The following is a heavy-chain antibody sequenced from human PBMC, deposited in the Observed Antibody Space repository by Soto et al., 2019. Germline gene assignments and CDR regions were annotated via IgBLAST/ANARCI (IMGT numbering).Heavy chain of an antibody. D-gene: IGHD2-15*01. V-gene: IGHV3-21*01. CDR3: ARLLGYCSGGSRYYRYYYYYMDV. CDR1: GFTFSSYS. CDR2: ISSSSSYI. Sequence: EVQLVESGGGLVKPGGSLRLSCAASGFTFSSYSMNWVRQAPGKGLEWVSSISSSSSYIYYADSVKGRFTISRDNAKNSLYLQMNSLRAEDTAVYYCARLLGYCSGGSRYYRYYYYYMDVWGKGTTVTVSS. J-gene: IGHJ6*03.